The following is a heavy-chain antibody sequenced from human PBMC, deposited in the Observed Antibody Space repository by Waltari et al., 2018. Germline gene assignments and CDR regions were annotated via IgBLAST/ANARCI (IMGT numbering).Heavy chain of an antibody. V-gene: IGHV4-4*02. Sequence: QVQLQESGPGLVKPSGTLSLTCAVSGGSISSSNWWSWVRQPPGKGLEWIGEIYHSGSTNYNPSLKCRVTIAVDKSKNQFSLKLSSVTAADTAVYYCARGNDVPLYYFDYWGQGTLVTVSS. CDR1: GGSISSSNW. J-gene: IGHJ4*02. D-gene: IGHD6-6*01. CDR3: ARGNDVPLYYFDY. CDR2: IYHSGST.